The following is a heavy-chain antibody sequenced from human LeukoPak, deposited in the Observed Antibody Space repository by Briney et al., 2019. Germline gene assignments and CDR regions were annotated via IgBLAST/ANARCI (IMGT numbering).Heavy chain of an antibody. D-gene: IGHD3-22*01. CDR1: GGTLSSYA. CDR2: IIPIFGTA. J-gene: IGHJ4*02. Sequence: GASVKVSCKASGGTLSSYAISWVRQAPGQGLEWMGGIIPIFGTANYAQKFQGRVTITADKSTSTAYMELSSLRAEDTAVYYCASEAYYYDSSDYYFPGGFDYWGRGTLVTVSS. V-gene: IGHV1-69*06. CDR3: ASEAYYYDSSDYYFPGGFDY.